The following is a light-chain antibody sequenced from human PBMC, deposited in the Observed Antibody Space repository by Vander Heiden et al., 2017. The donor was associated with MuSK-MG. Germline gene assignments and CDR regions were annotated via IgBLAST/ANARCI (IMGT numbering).Light chain of an antibody. CDR1: HVGSKS. CDR3: HVWHSYTAGV. V-gene: IGLV3-9*01. CDR2: RDS. Sequence: SDEMKPPPSVSVALGQTPRLTCVGNHVGSKSVPCHQQKPGQAPGMVIYRDSIRPSGIPERFSGSNSGTTATLTISRAQAGDEADYYCHVWHSYTAGVFGGGTKLTVL. J-gene: IGLJ2*01.